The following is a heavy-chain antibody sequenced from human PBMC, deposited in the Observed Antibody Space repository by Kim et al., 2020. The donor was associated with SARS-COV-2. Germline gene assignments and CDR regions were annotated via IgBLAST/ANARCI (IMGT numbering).Heavy chain of an antibody. CDR1: GGTFSSYA. J-gene: IGHJ6*02. D-gene: IGHD1-26*01. V-gene: IGHV1-69*13. CDR2: IIPIFGTA. Sequence: ASVKVSCKASGGTFSSYAISWVRQAPGQGLEWMGGIIPIFGTANYAQKFQGRVTITADESTSTAYMELSSLRSEDTAVYYCARSWELLRYYYYGMDVWGQGTTVTVSS. CDR3: ARSWELLRYYYYGMDV.